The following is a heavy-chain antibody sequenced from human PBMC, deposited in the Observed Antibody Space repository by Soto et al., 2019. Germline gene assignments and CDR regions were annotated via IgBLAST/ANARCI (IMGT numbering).Heavy chain of an antibody. CDR1: GFTFSSYA. V-gene: IGHV3-30-3*01. D-gene: IGHD2-2*01. J-gene: IGHJ6*02. CDR3: ARDEYCSSTSCRAASGMDV. CDR2: ISYDGSNK. Sequence: AGGSLRLSCAASGFTFSSYAMHWVRQAPGKGLEWVAVISYDGSNKYYADSVKGRFTISRDNSKNTLYLQMNSLRAEDTAVYYCARDEYCSSTSCRAASGMDVWGQGTTVTVSS.